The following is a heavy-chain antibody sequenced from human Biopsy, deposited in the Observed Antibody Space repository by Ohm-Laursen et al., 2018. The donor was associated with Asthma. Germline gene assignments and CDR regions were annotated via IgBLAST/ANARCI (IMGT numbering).Heavy chain of an antibody. CDR1: GGSISDYY. CDR3: ARGVITNWFDP. CDR2: IYYSGST. D-gene: IGHD3-16*02. Sequence: SDTLSLTCPVSGGSISDYYKTWFRQPPGKGPEWIGYIYYSGSTNYNPSLKSRVTISEDTSKNQFSLKLTSVTAADTAVYYCARGVITNWFDPWGQGTLVTVSS. V-gene: IGHV4-59*07. J-gene: IGHJ5*02.